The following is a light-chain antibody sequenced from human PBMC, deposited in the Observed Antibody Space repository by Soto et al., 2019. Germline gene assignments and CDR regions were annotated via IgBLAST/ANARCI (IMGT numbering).Light chain of an antibody. J-gene: IGKJ1*01. V-gene: IGKV3-20*01. CDR1: QSISQS. CDR2: DAS. Sequence: EVVLTQSPGTLSLSPGERATLSCRASQSISQSLAWYQQRPGQSPRLLIYDASRRATGIPDRFTGSEFGTDFTLTISRLAPEDLAVYYCQQYGGSPRTFGQGTKVELK. CDR3: QQYGGSPRT.